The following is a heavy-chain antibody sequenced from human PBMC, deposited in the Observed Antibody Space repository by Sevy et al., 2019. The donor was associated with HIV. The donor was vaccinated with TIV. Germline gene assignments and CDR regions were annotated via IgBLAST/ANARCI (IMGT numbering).Heavy chain of an antibody. CDR2: MNPDSGKR. V-gene: IGHV1-8*01. CDR1: GYTLTSYD. CDR3: ARADLDSSTFFYYYGMDV. J-gene: IGHJ6*02. Sequence: ASVKVSCKTSGYTLTSYDINWVRQATRQGLEWMGWMNPDSGKRGYAQKFQGRVTMTTNTSISTAYMELRSLRSEDSAVYYCARADLDSSTFFYYYGMDVWGQGTTVTVSS. D-gene: IGHD6-13*01.